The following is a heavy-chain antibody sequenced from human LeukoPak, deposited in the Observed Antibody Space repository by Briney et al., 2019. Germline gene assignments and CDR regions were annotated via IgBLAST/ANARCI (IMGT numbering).Heavy chain of an antibody. CDR1: GFTFSSYA. CDR3: AKEIWPTVTTPGHTHFDY. Sequence: GGSLRLSCAASGFTFSSYAMSWVRQAPGKGLECISGFSGSGGSTYYADSVKGRFTISRDNSKNTLCLQMNSLRAEDTAVYYCAKEIWPTVTTPGHTHFDYWGQGTLVTVSS. V-gene: IGHV3-23*01. J-gene: IGHJ4*02. CDR2: FSGSGGST. D-gene: IGHD4-17*01.